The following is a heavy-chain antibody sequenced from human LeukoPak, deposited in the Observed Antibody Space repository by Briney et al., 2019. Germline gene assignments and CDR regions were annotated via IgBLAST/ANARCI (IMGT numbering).Heavy chain of an antibody. CDR3: ARSRFPYYRLSGADYYYMDV. Sequence: SVKVSCKASGGTFSSYTISWVRQAPGQGLEWMGGIIPIFGTTNYAQEFQGRVTITADKSTTTTYMQLSSLRSEDTAVYYCARSRFPYYRLSGADYYYMDVWAKGTTVTVSS. V-gene: IGHV1-69*06. CDR2: IIPIFGTT. J-gene: IGHJ6*03. CDR1: GGTFSSYT. D-gene: IGHD3-10*01.